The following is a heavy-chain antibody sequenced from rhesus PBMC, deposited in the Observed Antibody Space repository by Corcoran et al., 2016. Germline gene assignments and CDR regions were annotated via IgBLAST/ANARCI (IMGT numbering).Heavy chain of an antibody. CDR3: ARDRTYYYGSGYQSELDY. CDR1: VGSIGDTYY. J-gene: IGHJ4*01. D-gene: IGHD3-28*01. Sequence: QVKLQQLGEGLVKPSENLSLTCTVPVGSIGDTYYWGCIRQPPGKRLECMGRIYGSGGSTNYNPSLKSRVTISRDTSKNQFSLKLSSVTAADTAVYYCARDRTYYYGSGYQSELDYWGQGVLVTVSS. CDR2: IYGSGGST. V-gene: IGHV4-160*01.